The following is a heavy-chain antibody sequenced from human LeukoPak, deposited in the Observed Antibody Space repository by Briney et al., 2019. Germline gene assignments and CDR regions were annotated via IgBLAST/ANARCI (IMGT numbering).Heavy chain of an antibody. V-gene: IGHV3-21*01. CDR1: GFTFSSYS. D-gene: IGHD6-13*01. CDR3: AKDYPYSSPPRAQVGYFDY. Sequence: GGSLRLSCAASGFTFSSYSMNWVRQAPGKGLEWVSSISSSSSYIYYADSVKGRFTISRDNAKNSLYLQMNSLRAEDTAVYYCAKDYPYSSPPRAQVGYFDYWGQGTLVTVSS. J-gene: IGHJ4*02. CDR2: ISSSSSYI.